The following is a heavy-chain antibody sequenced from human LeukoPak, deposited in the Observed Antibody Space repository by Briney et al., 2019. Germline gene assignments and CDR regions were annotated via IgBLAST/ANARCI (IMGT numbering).Heavy chain of an antibody. V-gene: IGHV3-33*01. CDR1: GFSLSSFG. D-gene: IGHD2-21*02. Sequence: PGGSLRLSCAASGFSLSSFGMHWVRQAPGKGLEWVALIWYDGGNKYYADSVRGRFTISRDNSKNTLYLQMNSLRAEDTAVYYCARSTWCGGDCYPDYWGQGTLVTVSS. CDR3: ARSTWCGGDCYPDY. J-gene: IGHJ4*02. CDR2: IWYDGGNK.